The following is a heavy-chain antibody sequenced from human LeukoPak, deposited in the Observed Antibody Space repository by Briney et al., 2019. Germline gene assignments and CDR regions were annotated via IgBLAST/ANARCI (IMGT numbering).Heavy chain of an antibody. CDR3: ARVDGLVLVSDY. D-gene: IGHD6-19*01. CDR2: INPSGGST. V-gene: IGHV1-46*01. J-gene: IGHJ4*02. Sequence: GASVKVSCKASGYTFTSYYMHWVRQAPGQGLEWMGIINPSGGSTSYAQKFQGRVTMTRDMSTSTVYMELSSLRSEDTAVYYCARVDGLVLVSDYWGQGTLVTVSS. CDR1: GYTFTSYY.